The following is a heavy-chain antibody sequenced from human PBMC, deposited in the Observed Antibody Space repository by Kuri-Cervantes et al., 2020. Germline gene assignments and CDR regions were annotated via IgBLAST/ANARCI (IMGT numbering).Heavy chain of an antibody. CDR2: ISAYNGNT. Sequence: ASVKVSCKASGYTFTSYGISWVRQAPGQGLEWMGWISAYNGNTNYAQKFQGRVTITTNESTSTAYMELSSLRSEDTAVYYCARAGYSNYADYYYYMDVWGKGTTVTVSS. V-gene: IGHV1-18*01. J-gene: IGHJ6*03. D-gene: IGHD4-11*01. CDR1: GYTFTSYG. CDR3: ARAGYSNYADYYYYMDV.